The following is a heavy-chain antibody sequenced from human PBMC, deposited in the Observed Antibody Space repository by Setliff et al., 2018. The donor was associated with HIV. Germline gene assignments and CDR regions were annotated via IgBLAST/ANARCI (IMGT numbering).Heavy chain of an antibody. J-gene: IGHJ6*03. CDR3: TRGGDYLGIPSYYYYYLDV. CDR1: GYTFTSSD. V-gene: IGHV1-8*01. Sequence: ASVKVSCKASGYTFTSSDLNWVRQATGQGLEWMGWMNPNSGNTGYAQKFQGRVTMTRDTSISTAYMELSSLRSDDTAVYYCTRGGDYLGIPSYYYYYLDVWGKGTTVTVSS. CDR2: MNPNSGNT. D-gene: IGHD4-17*01.